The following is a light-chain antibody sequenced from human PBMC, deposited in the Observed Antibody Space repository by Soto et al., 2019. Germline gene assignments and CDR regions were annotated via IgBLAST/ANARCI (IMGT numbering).Light chain of an antibody. CDR3: QERSNSPTEFT. V-gene: IGKV3-11*01. J-gene: IGKJ3*01. CDR2: DAS. CDR1: QSVSSH. Sequence: EIELTQSPATLSLSLGERATLSCRASQSVSSHLTWYQQKPGQAPRLLVYDASNRATGIPDRFSGSGSGTDFTLTISSLEPEDFAVYYCQERSNSPTEFTFGPGTKVDIK.